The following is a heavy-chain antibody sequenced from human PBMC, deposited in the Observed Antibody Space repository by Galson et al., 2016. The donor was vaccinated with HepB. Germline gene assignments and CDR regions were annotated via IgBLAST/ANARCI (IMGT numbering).Heavy chain of an antibody. V-gene: IGHV3-13*01. J-gene: IGHJ6*02. D-gene: IGHD1-26*01. CDR2: LYRDGST. CDR3: ARGLRAGYYWSFDV. Sequence: SLRLSCAASGFTFSNYGMHWVRQAPGKGLEWVSVLYRDGSTYYADSVEGRFTISREDGENSLYLQMNSLRAGDTAVYHCARGLRAGYYWSFDVWGQGTTVTVSS. CDR1: GFTFSNYG.